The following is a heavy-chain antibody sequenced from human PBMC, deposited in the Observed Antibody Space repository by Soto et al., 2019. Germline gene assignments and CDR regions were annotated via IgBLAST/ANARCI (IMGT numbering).Heavy chain of an antibody. Sequence: QVQLVESGGGVVQPGRSLRLSCAASGFTFSSYAMHWVRQAPGKGLEWVAVISYDGSNKYYADSVKGRFTISRDNSKNTLYLQMNSRRAEDTAVYYCARGYQGIAAGRVPGYWGQGTLVTVSS. V-gene: IGHV3-30-3*01. CDR3: ARGYQGIAAGRVPGY. J-gene: IGHJ4*02. CDR2: ISYDGSNK. CDR1: GFTFSSYA. D-gene: IGHD6-13*01.